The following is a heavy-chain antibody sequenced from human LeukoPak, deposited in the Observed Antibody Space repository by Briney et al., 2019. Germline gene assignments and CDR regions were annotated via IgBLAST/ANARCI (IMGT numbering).Heavy chain of an antibody. J-gene: IGHJ6*03. CDR3: ARGPPRGKYYYMDV. Sequence: GRCLRLSCAASGFTFSSFDMHWVRQPTRQGLEGGSTIGTASDTYYPGCVDGRFTLSRDNAKNSLYLQMNSLTAGDTAVYYCARGPPRGKYYYMDVWGKGTTVTVSS. CDR1: GFTFSSFD. V-gene: IGHV3-13*01. CDR2: IGTASDT. D-gene: IGHD1-1*01.